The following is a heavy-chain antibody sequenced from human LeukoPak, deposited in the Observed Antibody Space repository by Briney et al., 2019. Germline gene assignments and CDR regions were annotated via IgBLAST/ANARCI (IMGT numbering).Heavy chain of an antibody. V-gene: IGHV3-20*04. D-gene: IGHD2-15*01. CDR1: GFTFDDYG. J-gene: IGHJ4*02. Sequence: SGGSLRLSCAASGFTFDDYGMSWVRQAPGKGLEWVSGINWNGGSTGYADSVKGRFTISRDNAKNSLYLQMNSLRAEDTALYYCARGPYCSGGSCYGTMDYWGQGTLVTVSS. CDR3: ARGPYCSGGSCYGTMDY. CDR2: INWNGGST.